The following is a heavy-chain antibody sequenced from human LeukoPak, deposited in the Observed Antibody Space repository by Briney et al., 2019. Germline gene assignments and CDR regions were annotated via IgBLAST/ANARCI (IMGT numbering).Heavy chain of an antibody. V-gene: IGHV3-23*01. D-gene: IGHD3-22*01. CDR2: ISGSGGST. J-gene: IGHJ4*02. CDR3: AKAELIPISYYFDY. CDR1: GFTFSSYA. Sequence: PGGSLRLSCAASGFTFSSYAMTWVRQAPGKGLEWVSAISGSGGSTYYADSVKGRFTISRDNSKNTLYLQMNSLRAEDTAVYYCAKAELIPISYYFDYWGQGTLVTVSS.